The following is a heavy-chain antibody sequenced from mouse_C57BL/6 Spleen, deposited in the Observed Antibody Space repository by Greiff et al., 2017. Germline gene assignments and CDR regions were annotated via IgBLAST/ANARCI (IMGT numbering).Heavy chain of an antibody. CDR3: ARLLTGMFDY. CDR2: ISSGGSYT. D-gene: IGHD4-1*01. Sequence: EVKLVESGGDLVKPGGSLKLSCAASGFTFSSYGMSWVRQTPDKRLEWVATISSGGSYTYYPDSVKGRFTISRDNAKNTLYLQMSSLKSEDTAMYYCARLLTGMFDYWGQGTTLTVSP. CDR1: GFTFSSYG. J-gene: IGHJ2*01. V-gene: IGHV5-6*02.